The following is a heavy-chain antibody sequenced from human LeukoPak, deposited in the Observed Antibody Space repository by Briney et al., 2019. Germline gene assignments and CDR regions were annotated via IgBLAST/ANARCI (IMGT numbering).Heavy chain of an antibody. D-gene: IGHD2-15*01. CDR2: IIPIFGTA. V-gene: IGHV1-69*13. CDR3: ASSIIGNYLLRYYYGMDV. CDR1: GYTFTSYA. Sequence: GASVKVSCKASGYTFTSYAMNWVRQAPGQGLEWMGGIIPIFGTANYAQKFQGRVTITADESTSTAYMELSSLRSEDTAVYYCASSIIGNYLLRYYYGMDVWGQGTTVTVSS. J-gene: IGHJ6*02.